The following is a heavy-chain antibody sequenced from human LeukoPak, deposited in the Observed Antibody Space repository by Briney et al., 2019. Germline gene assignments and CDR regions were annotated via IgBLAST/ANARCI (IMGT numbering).Heavy chain of an antibody. J-gene: IGHJ4*02. CDR1: GYSFTTYW. Sequence: GESLKISCKGSGYSFTTYWIAWVRQMPGKGLEWMGIIYPGDSDARYSPSLQGQVTISADKSISTAYLQWSSLKASDTAMYYCARFASLIRGADFDYWGQGTLVTVSS. CDR2: IYPGDSDA. D-gene: IGHD3-10*01. CDR3: ARFASLIRGADFDY. V-gene: IGHV5-51*01.